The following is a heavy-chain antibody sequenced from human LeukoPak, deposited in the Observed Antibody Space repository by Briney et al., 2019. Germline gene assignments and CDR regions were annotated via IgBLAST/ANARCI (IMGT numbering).Heavy chain of an antibody. CDR1: GGSISSGGYY. V-gene: IGHV4-31*03. Sequence: SETLSLTCTVSGGSISSGGYYWSWIRQHPGKGLEWIGYIYYSGSTYYNPSLKSRVTISVDTSKNQFSLKLSSVTAADTAVYYCARGWTYSSGSDGDWFDPWGQGTLVTVSS. CDR3: ARGWTYSSGSDGDWFDP. CDR2: IYYSGST. J-gene: IGHJ5*02. D-gene: IGHD6-19*01.